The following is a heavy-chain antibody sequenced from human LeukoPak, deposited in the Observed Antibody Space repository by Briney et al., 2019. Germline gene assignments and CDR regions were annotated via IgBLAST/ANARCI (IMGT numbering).Heavy chain of an antibody. CDR1: GYSFNSYW. CDR2: IYPGDSDT. Sequence: GESLKISXKGSGYSFNSYWIGWVRQRPGKGLEWMGIIYPGDSDTRYSPSFQGQVTISADKSISTAYLQWSSLKASDTAMYYCATTDRGYCSGGSCYLGAFDIWGQGTMVTVSS. J-gene: IGHJ3*02. D-gene: IGHD2-15*01. CDR3: ATTDRGYCSGGSCYLGAFDI. V-gene: IGHV5-51*01.